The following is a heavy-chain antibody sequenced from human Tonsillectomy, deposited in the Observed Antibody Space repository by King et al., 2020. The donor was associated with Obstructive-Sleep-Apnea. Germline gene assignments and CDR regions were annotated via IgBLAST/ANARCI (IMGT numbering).Heavy chain of an antibody. Sequence: VQLVQSGGGLVQPRGSLRLSCAASGFTFSSFAMNWVRQAPGKGLEWVSGLSGSGGTTYYADSVKGRFTISRDNSKNTLYLQMNSLRAEDTAVYYCAKGSGSPSERYWGQGTLVTVSS. CDR2: LSGSGGTT. V-gene: IGHV3-23*04. CDR3: AKGSGSPSERY. D-gene: IGHD6-6*01. J-gene: IGHJ4*02. CDR1: GFTFSSFA.